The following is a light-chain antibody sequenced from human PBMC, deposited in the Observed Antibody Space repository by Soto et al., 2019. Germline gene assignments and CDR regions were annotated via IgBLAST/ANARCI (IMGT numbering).Light chain of an antibody. Sequence: EIVLTQSPGTLSLSPGERATLSCRASERLSSVYLAWYQPRPGQPPRLXXYGASNRANGIPDRFSGSGSGTDLTLSINRLEPEDVAIYYCQQYGGSPRITFGQGTRLEIK. CDR2: GAS. CDR1: ERLSSVY. V-gene: IGKV3-20*01. CDR3: QQYGGSPRIT. J-gene: IGKJ5*01.